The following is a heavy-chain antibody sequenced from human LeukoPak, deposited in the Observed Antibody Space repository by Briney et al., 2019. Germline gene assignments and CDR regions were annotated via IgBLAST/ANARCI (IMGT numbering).Heavy chain of an antibody. D-gene: IGHD6-13*01. CDR3: ARGYSSSWPYYYYMDV. V-gene: IGHV4-59*01. CDR1: GGSISSYY. J-gene: IGHJ6*03. Sequence: SKTLSLTCTVSGGSISSYYWSWIRQPPGKGLEWIGYIYHSGTTNYNPSLKSRATISINTSKNQFSLKMSSVTAADTAVYYCARGYSSSWPYYYYMDVWGKGTTVTVSS. CDR2: IYHSGTT.